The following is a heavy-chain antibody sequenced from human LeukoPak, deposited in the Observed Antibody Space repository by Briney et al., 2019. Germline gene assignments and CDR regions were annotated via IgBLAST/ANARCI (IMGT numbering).Heavy chain of an antibody. CDR3: ARGVDY. Sequence: PSETLSLTCTLSGGSISSYYWSWIRQPPGKGLEWIGYIYYSGSTNYNPSLKSRVTISVDTSKNQFSLKLSSVTAADTAVYYYARGVDYWGQGTLVTVSS. J-gene: IGHJ4*02. CDR1: GGSISSYY. CDR2: IYYSGST. V-gene: IGHV4-59*01.